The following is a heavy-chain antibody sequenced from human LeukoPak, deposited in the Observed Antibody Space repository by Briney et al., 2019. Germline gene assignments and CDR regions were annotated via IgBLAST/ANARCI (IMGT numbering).Heavy chain of an antibody. Sequence: ASVKVSCKASGYTFTSYDINWVRQATGQGLEWMEWMNPNSGNTGYAQKFQGRVTMTEDTSTDTAYMELINLRSDDTAVYYCVSDRSDGGYAESNGYPTFDLWGRGTLVTVSS. CDR1: GYTFTSYD. CDR2: MNPNSGNT. V-gene: IGHV1-8*01. J-gene: IGHJ2*01. CDR3: VSDRSDGGYAESNGYPTFDL. D-gene: IGHD5-24*01.